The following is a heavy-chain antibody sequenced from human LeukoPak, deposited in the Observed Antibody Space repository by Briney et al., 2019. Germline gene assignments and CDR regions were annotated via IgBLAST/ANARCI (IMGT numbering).Heavy chain of an antibody. CDR3: ASERPVNYYDSSGPLALDV. D-gene: IGHD3-22*01. V-gene: IGHV3-53*01. J-gene: IGHJ6*04. CDR1: GFTVSSNY. CDR2: IYSGGST. Sequence: GGSLRLSCAASGFTVSSNYMGWVRQAPGKGLEWVSVIYSGGSTYYADSVKGRFTISRDNSKNTLYLQMNSLRAEDTAVYYCASERPVNYYDSSGPLALDVWGKGTTVTVSS.